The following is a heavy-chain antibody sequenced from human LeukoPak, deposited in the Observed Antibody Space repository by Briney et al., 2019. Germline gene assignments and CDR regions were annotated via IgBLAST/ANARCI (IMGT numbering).Heavy chain of an antibody. V-gene: IGHV3-7*01. CDR1: GFTFSSYS. D-gene: IGHD6-13*01. J-gene: IGHJ4*02. CDR3: ARDGIAAAGIWY. CDR2: IKQDGSEK. Sequence: GGSLRLSCAASGFTFSSYSMNWVRQAPGKGLEWVANIKQDGSEKHYVDSVKGRFTISRDNAKNSLYLQMNSLRAEDTAVYYCARDGIAAAGIWYWGQGTLVTVSS.